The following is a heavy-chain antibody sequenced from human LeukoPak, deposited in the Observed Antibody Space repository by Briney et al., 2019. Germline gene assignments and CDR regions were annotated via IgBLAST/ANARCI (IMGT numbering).Heavy chain of an antibody. CDR3: ARDNWIEAHYFDY. CDR2: ISTSSNYI. D-gene: IGHD1-20*01. V-gene: IGHV3-21*01. J-gene: IGHJ4*02. CDR1: GFTFSTYS. Sequence: GGSLRLPCVASGFTFSTYSMNWVRQAPGKGLEWVSFISTSSNYIYYADSVKGRFTISRDNAKNSLYLQMNSLRAEDTAVYYCARDNWIEAHYFDYWGQGTLVTVSS.